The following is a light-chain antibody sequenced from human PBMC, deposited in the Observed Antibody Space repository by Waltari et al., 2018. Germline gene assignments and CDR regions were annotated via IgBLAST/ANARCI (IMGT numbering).Light chain of an antibody. CDR1: NIASKS. V-gene: IGLV3-21*03. CDR3: QVWDDDSDHVV. Sequence: SYVLTQPPSVSVAPGKTANIPCGGDNIASKSVHWYQQKPGQAPVAVVFDAGDRPSGIPDRSSGSKSGNTATLTISRVEAGDEADYYCQVWDDDSDHVVFGGGTQLTVL. CDR2: DAG. J-gene: IGLJ2*01.